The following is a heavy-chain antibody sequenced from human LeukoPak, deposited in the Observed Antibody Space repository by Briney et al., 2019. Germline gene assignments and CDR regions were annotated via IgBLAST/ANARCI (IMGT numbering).Heavy chain of an antibody. CDR2: IKQDGSEK. CDR1: GFTFSSYW. CDR3: AREINGYDY. Sequence: GGSLRLSCGASGFTFSSYWMSWVRQAPGKGLEWVANIKQDGSEKYYVDSVKGRFTISRDNAKNSLYLQMNSLRAEDTAVYYCAREINGYDYWGQGTLVTVSS. J-gene: IGHJ4*02. V-gene: IGHV3-7*01. D-gene: IGHD2-8*01.